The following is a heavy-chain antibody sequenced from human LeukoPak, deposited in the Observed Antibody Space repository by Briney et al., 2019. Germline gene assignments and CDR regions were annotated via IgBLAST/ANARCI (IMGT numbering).Heavy chain of an antibody. D-gene: IGHD3-22*01. CDR2: INPNSGGT. V-gene: IGHV1-2*02. J-gene: IGHJ3*02. Sequence: ASVKVSCKASGYTFTGYYMHWVRQAPGQGLEWMGRINPNSGGTNYAQKFQGRVTMTRDTSISTAYMELSRLRSDDTAVYYCARESNYYDSSGLVTTAFDIWGQGTMVTVSS. CDR3: ARESNYYDSSGLVTTAFDI. CDR1: GYTFTGYY.